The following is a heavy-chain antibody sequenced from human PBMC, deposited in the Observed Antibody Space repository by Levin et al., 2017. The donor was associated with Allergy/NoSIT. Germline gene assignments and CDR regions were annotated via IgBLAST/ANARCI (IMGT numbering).Heavy chain of an antibody. Sequence: ETLSLTCAASGFTVSSNYMSWVRQAPGKGLEWVSVIYSGGSTYYADSVKGRFTISRDNSKNTLYLQMNSLRAEDTAVYYCAREGPQPKDWGQGTLVTVSS. J-gene: IGHJ4*02. V-gene: IGHV3-53*01. CDR3: AREGPQPKD. CDR2: IYSGGST. CDR1: GFTVSSNY.